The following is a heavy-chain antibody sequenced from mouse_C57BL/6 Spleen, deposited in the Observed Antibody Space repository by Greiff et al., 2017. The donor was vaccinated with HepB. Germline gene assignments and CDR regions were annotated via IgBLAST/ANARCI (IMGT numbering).Heavy chain of an antibody. D-gene: IGHD1-1*01. Sequence: QVQLQQSGAELVRPGASVKLSCKASGYTFTDYYINWVKQRPGQGLEWIARIYPGSGNTYYNEKFKGKATLTAEKSSSTAYMQLSSLTSEDSAVYFCARGRDITPVRGYFDYWGQGTTLTVSS. CDR2: IYPGSGNT. CDR3: ARGRDITPVRGYFDY. CDR1: GYTFTDYY. J-gene: IGHJ2*01. V-gene: IGHV1-76*01.